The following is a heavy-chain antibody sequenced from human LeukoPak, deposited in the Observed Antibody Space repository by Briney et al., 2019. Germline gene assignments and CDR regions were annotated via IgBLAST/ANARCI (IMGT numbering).Heavy chain of an antibody. J-gene: IGHJ4*02. Sequence: SETLSLTCAVYGGSFSGYYWSWIRQPPGKGLEWIGEISHSGSTNYNPSLKSRVTISVDTSKNQFSLKLSSVTAADTAVFYCARHGGSSWYSSFGYWGQGYLVTVSS. D-gene: IGHD6-13*01. CDR2: ISHSGST. V-gene: IGHV4-34*01. CDR1: GGSFSGYY. CDR3: ARHGGSSWYSSFGY.